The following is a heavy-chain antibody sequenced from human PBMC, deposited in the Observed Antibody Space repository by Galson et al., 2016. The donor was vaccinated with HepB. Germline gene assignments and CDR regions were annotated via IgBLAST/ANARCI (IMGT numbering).Heavy chain of an antibody. V-gene: IGHV1-18*01. D-gene: IGHD2-2*01. CDR1: GYXFTXXX. Sequence: SVKVSCKASGYXFTXXXITXXXQAPGQGLEXMGWISGYNGNTKYTQRLQGRVTMTTNKATSAAYLELRSLRSDDTAVYYCARAGYCISTTCLDNWLDPWGQGTLVTVAS. CDR3: ARAGYCISTTCLDNWLDP. CDR2: ISGYNGNT. J-gene: IGHJ5*02.